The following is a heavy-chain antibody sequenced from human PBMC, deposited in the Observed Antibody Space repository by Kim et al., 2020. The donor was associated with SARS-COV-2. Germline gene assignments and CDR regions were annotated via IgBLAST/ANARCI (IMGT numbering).Heavy chain of an antibody. V-gene: IGHV3-7*01. J-gene: IGHJ4*02. D-gene: IGHD5-12*01. Sequence: GGSLRLSCVASGFTFSNYWMTWVRQAPGRGLEWVANIRQDGGEKFYVDSMKGRFTISRDNAKNSLHLQMNNRRDEDTSVYDGARYAGDGGYDSGGQGT. CDR2: IRQDGGEK. CDR1: GFTFSNYW. CDR3: ARYAGDGGYDS.